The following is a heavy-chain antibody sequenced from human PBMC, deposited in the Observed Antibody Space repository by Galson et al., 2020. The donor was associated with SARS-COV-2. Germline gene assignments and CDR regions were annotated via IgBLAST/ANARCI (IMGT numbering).Heavy chain of an antibody. CDR3: ARDLSGTQTCY. CDR2: ISYDGSNK. V-gene: IGHV3-30-3*01. CDR1: GFTFSTYV. Sequence: LSLTCAASGFTFSTYVLHWVRQAPGKGLEWVAVISYDGSNKYYADSVKGRFTISRDNSKNMLYLQMNSLRAEDTAVYYCARDLSGTQTCYWGQGTLVTVSS. D-gene: IGHD1-26*01. J-gene: IGHJ4*02.